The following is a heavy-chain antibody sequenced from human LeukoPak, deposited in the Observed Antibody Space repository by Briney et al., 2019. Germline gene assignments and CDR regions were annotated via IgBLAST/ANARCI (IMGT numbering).Heavy chain of an antibody. Sequence: PSQTLSLTCTVSGGSISSGGYYWSWIRQHPGKGLEWIGYIYYSGSTYYNPSLKSRVTISVDTSKNQFSLKLSSVTAADTAVYYCARGGGSRPNRFDPWGQGTLVTVSS. CDR2: IYYSGST. CDR3: ARGGGSRPNRFDP. V-gene: IGHV4-31*03. J-gene: IGHJ5*02. CDR1: GGSISSGGYY. D-gene: IGHD3-10*01.